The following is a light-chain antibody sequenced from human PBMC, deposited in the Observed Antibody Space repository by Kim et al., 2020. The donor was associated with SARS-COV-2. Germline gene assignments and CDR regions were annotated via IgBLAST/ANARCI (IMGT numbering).Light chain of an antibody. CDR3: QTWGTGSWV. CDR2: LNGAGSH. V-gene: IGLV4-69*01. J-gene: IGLJ3*02. Sequence: ASIKHTCTLSSEHSTYAITWHQQQPEKGPRYLMKLNGAGSHIKGDGIPDRFSGSSSGAVRYLTISSLQSEDEADYYCQTWGTGSWVFGGGTQLTVL. CDR1: SEHSTYA.